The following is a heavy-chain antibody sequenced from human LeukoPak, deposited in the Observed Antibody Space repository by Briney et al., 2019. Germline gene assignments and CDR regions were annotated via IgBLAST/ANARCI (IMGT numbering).Heavy chain of an antibody. Sequence: ASVKVSCKASGYTFTSYDINWVRQAPGQGLEWMGWISAYNGNTNYAQKLQGRVTMTTDTSTSTAYMELRSLRSDDTAVYYCARDRYDFWSGYLRYYYYYYYMDVWGKGTTVTVSS. CDR2: ISAYNGNT. D-gene: IGHD3-3*01. V-gene: IGHV1-18*01. J-gene: IGHJ6*03. CDR1: GYTFTSYD. CDR3: ARDRYDFWSGYLRYYYYYYYMDV.